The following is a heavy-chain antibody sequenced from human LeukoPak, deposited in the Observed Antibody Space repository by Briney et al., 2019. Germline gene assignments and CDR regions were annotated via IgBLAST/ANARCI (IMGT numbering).Heavy chain of an antibody. D-gene: IGHD5-24*01. CDR1: GFTFDDYT. Sequence: GGSLRLSCAASGFTFDDYTMHWVRQAPGKGLEWVSLINWDGSTTYHADSVKGRFTIARDNNKKSLYLQMNSLRVEDMALYYCVKARRDGYNSWGIFDYWGQGTLVTVSS. CDR2: INWDGSTT. J-gene: IGHJ4*02. V-gene: IGHV3-43D*03. CDR3: VKARRDGYNSWGIFDY.